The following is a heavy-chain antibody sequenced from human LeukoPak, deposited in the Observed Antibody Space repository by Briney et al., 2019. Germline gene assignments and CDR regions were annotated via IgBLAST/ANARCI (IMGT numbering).Heavy chain of an antibody. V-gene: IGHV3-11*01. J-gene: IGHJ2*01. D-gene: IGHD1-26*01. CDR2: ISSSGSTI. Sequence: GSLRLSCAASGFTFSDYYMSWIRQSPGKGLEWVSYISSSGSTIYYADSVKGRFTISRDNAKNSLYLQMNSLRAEDTAVYYCARGLRREPWYFDLWGRGTLVTVSS. CDR1: GFTFSDYY. CDR3: ARGLRREPWYFDL.